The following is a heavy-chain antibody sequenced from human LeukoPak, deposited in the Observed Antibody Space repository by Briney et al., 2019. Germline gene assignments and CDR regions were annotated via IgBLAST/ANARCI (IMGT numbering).Heavy chain of an antibody. CDR3: AKASDTATSRNYFDY. Sequence: GGSLKLSCAASGFSFSGFNMNWVRQAPGKGLEWVSTISISSATTYYADSVKGRFTISRDNSKKTLYLQMNSLTAEDTAVYYCAKASDTATSRNYFDYWGQGTLVTVSS. CDR1: GFSFSGFN. CDR2: ISISSATT. J-gene: IGHJ4*02. V-gene: IGHV3-23*01. D-gene: IGHD4-17*01.